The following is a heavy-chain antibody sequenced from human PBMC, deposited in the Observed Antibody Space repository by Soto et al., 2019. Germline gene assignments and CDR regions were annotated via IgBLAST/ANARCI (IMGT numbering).Heavy chain of an antibody. V-gene: IGHV1-18*04. Sequence: QVQLVQSGAEVKKPGAAVKVSCKTSGYTFTSYAITWVRQAPGQGLEWMGKISGYNGNTDYSEKFQGRVTMTTDTSTSTAYMELRSLRSDDTGVYFCAREPLFGYLENWGQGTLVTVSS. J-gene: IGHJ4*02. CDR2: ISGYNGNT. CDR1: GYTFTSYA. CDR3: AREPLFGYLEN. D-gene: IGHD3-3*02.